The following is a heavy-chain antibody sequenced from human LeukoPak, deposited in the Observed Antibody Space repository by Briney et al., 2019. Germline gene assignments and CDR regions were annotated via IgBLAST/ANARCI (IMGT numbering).Heavy chain of an antibody. CDR3: ARLAYYYDSSGHYGKPRKRSINFDY. J-gene: IGHJ4*02. D-gene: IGHD3-22*01. CDR2: INHSGST. CDR1: GGSFSGYY. Sequence: PSETLSLTCAVYGGSFSGYYWSWIRQPPGKGLEWIGEINHSGSTNYNPSLKSRVTISVDTSKNQFSLKLSSVTAADTAVYYCARLAYYYDSSGHYGKPRKRSINFDYWGQGTLVTVSS. V-gene: IGHV4-34*01.